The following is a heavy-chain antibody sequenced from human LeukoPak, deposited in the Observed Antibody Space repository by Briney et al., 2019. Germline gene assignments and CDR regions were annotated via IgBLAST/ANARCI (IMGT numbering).Heavy chain of an antibody. D-gene: IGHD4-17*01. Sequence: SGGSLRLSCAASGFTFSSYAMSCVRQALGKGLERVSAISGSGGSTYYADSVKGRFTISRDNSKNTLYLQMNSLRAEDTAVYYCAKALGYGDISHHFDYWGQGTLVTVSS. J-gene: IGHJ4*02. CDR3: AKALGYGDISHHFDY. V-gene: IGHV3-23*01. CDR1: GFTFSSYA. CDR2: ISGSGGST.